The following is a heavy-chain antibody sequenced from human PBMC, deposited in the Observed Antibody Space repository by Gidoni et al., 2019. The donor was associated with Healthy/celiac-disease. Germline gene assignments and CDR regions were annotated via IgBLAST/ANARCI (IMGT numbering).Heavy chain of an antibody. J-gene: IGHJ6*02. V-gene: IGHV1-18*01. D-gene: IGHD3-9*01. Sequence: WISAYNGNTNYAQKLQGRVTMTTDTSTSTAYMELRSLRSDDTAVYYCAVTGYSYYYGMDVWGQGTTVTVSS. CDR3: AVTGYSYYYGMDV. CDR2: ISAYNGNT.